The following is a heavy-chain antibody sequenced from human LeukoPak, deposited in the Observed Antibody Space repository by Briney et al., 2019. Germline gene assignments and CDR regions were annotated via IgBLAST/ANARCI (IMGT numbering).Heavy chain of an antibody. CDR2: IYPCDSDI. CDR3: ARLSRMATTLDAFDI. J-gene: IGHJ3*02. D-gene: IGHD5-24*01. V-gene: IGHV5-51*01. CDR1: GYSFTSYW. Sequence: GESLEISCQGSGYSFTSYWIGWVRQMPGKGLEWMGIIYPCDSDIRYRPYFQGQVTISADKSISTAYLQWSSLKASDTAMYYCARLSRMATTLDAFDIWGQGTMVTVSS.